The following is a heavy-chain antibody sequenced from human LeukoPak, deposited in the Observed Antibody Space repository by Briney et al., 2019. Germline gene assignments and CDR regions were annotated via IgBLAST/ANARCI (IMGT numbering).Heavy chain of an antibody. V-gene: IGHV4-59*08. CDR1: GGSISSYY. J-gene: IGHJ4*02. CDR2: IYYSGST. CDR3: ARHFDY. Sequence: SETLSLTCTVSGGSISSYYWSWIRQPPGKGLEWIGYIYYSGSTNYKPSLKSRVTISVDTSKNKFYLKLSSVTAADTAVYYCARHFDYWGQGTLVTVSS.